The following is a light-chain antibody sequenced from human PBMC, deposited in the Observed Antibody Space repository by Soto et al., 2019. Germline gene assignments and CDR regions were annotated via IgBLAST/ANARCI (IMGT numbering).Light chain of an antibody. CDR1: SSDVGGYNY. CDR3: SSYTSSSPYV. V-gene: IGLV2-14*01. CDR2: DVS. Sequence: QSVLTQPASVSGSPGQSITISCTGTSSDVGGYNYVSWYQQYPGKAPKLMIYDVSNRPSGVSNRFSGSKSGNTASLTISGLQAEDEADYYCSSYTSSSPYVFGTETKLTVL. J-gene: IGLJ1*01.